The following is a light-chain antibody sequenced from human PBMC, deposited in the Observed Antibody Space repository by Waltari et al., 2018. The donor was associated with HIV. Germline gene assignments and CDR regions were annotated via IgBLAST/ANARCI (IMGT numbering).Light chain of an antibody. J-gene: IGKJ4*01. CDR3: QQYYSTPLT. CDR2: WAS. V-gene: IGKV4-1*01. Sequence: DIVMTQSPDSLAVSLGERATINCNSSQSVLFSSNNKNYLAWYQQKLGQPPRLLLYWASTRESAVPDRFSGSGSGADFTLTISSLQAEDVAVYYCQQYYSTPLTFGGGTKVEIK. CDR1: QSVLFSSNNKNY.